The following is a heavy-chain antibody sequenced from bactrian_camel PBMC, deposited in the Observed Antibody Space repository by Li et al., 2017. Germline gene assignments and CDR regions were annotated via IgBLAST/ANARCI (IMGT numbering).Heavy chain of an antibody. J-gene: IGHJ4*01. V-gene: IGHV3S57*01. CDR1: GSAISNLY. Sequence: VQLVESGGGSVQAGGSLRLSCAASGSAISNLYMAWFRQAPGKEREGVAYIAINGGTDYTYAVAGRFTISLDNAKHTLYLQMNNLKPDDTAMYYCAADFGPYCSATFLARRSNFMGQGTQVTVS. D-gene: IGHD2*01. CDR2: IAINGGT.